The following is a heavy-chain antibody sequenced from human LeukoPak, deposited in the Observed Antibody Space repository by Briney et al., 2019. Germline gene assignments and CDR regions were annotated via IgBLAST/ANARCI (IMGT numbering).Heavy chain of an antibody. V-gene: IGHV4-39*02. CDR2: IYDSGST. D-gene: IGHD3-9*01. CDR3: ARDGSYYDILTGYST. J-gene: IGHJ5*02. CDR1: GGSIRSGYYY. Sequence: SETLSLTCTVSGGSIRSGYYYWGWIRQPPGKGLEWIGSIYDSGSTYYNPSLKSRVTISVDTSKNQFSLKLNSVTAADTAVYYCARDGSYYDILTGYSTWGQGTLVTVSS.